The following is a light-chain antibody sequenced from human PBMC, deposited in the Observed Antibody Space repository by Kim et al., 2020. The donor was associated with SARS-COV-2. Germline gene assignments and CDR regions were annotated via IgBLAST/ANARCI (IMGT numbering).Light chain of an antibody. CDR2: EDN. Sequence: KAVINSCTRSRGRSASKYVPRYQQRPGRAPTTVMYEDNQRPSGVPDRFSGSIDSSSNSASLTISGLKTEDEADYYCQSYDSSIPYVFGTGTKVTVL. J-gene: IGLJ1*01. V-gene: IGLV6-57*03. CDR3: QSYDSSIPYV. CDR1: RGRSASKY.